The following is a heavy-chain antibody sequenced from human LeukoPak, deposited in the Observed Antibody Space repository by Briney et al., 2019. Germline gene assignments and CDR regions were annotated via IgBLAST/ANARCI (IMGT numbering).Heavy chain of an antibody. V-gene: IGHV1-69*13. CDR2: IIPIFGTA. J-gene: IGHJ4*02. CDR1: GYTFTSYD. D-gene: IGHD5-12*01. CDR3: ARDDQDSGYDLDY. Sequence: SVKVSCKASGYTFTSYDINWVRQATGQGLEWMGGIIPIFGTANYAQKFQGRVTITADESTSTAYMELSSLRSEDTAVYYCARDDQDSGYDLDYWGQGTLVTVSS.